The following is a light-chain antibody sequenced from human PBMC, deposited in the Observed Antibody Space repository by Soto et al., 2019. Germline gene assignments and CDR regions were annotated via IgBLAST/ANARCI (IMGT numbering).Light chain of an antibody. CDR2: GAS. Sequence: GTLSLSPGQRATLSCIASENVSSICVAWYQQKPGQAPTLLIYGASTRATGIPDRFSGSGSGTDFTLTISRLEPEDFAVYYCQQNLNPRTFGQGTKVDIK. CDR3: QQNLNPRT. CDR1: ENVSSIC. J-gene: IGKJ1*01. V-gene: IGKV3-20*01.